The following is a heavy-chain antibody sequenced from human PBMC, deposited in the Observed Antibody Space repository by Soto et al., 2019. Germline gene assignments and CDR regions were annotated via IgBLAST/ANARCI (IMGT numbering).Heavy chain of an antibody. CDR1: GYTFTSYG. J-gene: IGHJ3*02. D-gene: IGHD4-17*01. Sequence: SVKVSCKASGYTFTSYGISWVRQAPGQGLEWMGWISAYSGGTNYAQKFQGWVTMTRDTSISTAYMELSRLRSDDTAVYYCAREVTTVAFDIWGQGTMVTVSS. CDR3: AREVTTVAFDI. V-gene: IGHV1-2*04. CDR2: ISAYSGGT.